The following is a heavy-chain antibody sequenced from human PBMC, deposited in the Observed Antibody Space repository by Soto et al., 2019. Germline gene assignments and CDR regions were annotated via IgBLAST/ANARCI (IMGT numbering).Heavy chain of an antibody. CDR1: GGSISSSNW. V-gene: IGHV4-4*02. CDR2: IYHSGST. D-gene: IGHD4-17*01. CDR3: ARHLMTTVTTYYYYGMDV. Sequence: SETLSLTCAVSGGSISSSNWWSWVRQPPGKGLEWTGEIYHSGSTNYNPSLKSRVTISVDKSKNQFSLKLSSVTAADTAVYYCARHLMTTVTTYYYYGMDVWGQGTTVTVPS. J-gene: IGHJ6*02.